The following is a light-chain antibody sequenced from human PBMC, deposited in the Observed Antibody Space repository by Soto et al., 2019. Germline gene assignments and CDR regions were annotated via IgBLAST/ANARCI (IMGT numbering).Light chain of an antibody. J-gene: IGLJ1*01. V-gene: IGLV2-14*01. CDR1: GSDVGAYNY. CDR3: CSYTSSSTYV. CDR2: DVV. Sequence: QSALTQPASVSGSPGQSITISCTGTGSDVGAYNYVSWYQQCPGKAPKLIIYDVVNRPSGVSNRFSGSKSGNTAALIIFGLQAEDEADYYCCSYTSSSTYVFGTGTKATVL.